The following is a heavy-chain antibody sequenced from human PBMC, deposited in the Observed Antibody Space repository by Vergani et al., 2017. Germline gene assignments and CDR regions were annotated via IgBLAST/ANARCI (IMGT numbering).Heavy chain of an antibody. J-gene: IGHJ4*02. CDR1: GGSISSYY. D-gene: IGHD1-26*01. V-gene: IGHV4-59*08. CDR3: ARQQKGIVRATGNFDY. CDR2: IYYSGST. Sequence: QVQLQESGPGLVKPSETLSLTCTVSGGSISSYYWSWIRQPPGKGLEWIGYIYYSGSTNYNPPLKSRVTISVDTSKTQFSLKLSSVTAADTAVYYCARQQKGIVRATGNFDYWGQGTLVTVSS.